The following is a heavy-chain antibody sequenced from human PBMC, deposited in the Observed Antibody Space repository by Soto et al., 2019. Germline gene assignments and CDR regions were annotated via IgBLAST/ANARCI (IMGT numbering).Heavy chain of an antibody. V-gene: IGHV4-4*02. CDR3: ATQKYSYNWHH. D-gene: IGHD1-1*01. Sequence: SETLSLTCGVSSGSISSRNWWSWVRQPPGKGLEWIGEISHSGRTNYNPSLESRVTMSVDKSRNQFYLKLNFVTTAHTAVYHRATQKYSYNWHHWGQGTLDTVSS. CDR2: ISHSGRT. CDR1: SGSISSRNW. J-gene: IGHJ4*01.